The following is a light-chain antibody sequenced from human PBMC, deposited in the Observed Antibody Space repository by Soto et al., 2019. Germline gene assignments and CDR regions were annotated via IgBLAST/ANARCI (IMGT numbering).Light chain of an antibody. CDR2: AAS. J-gene: IGKJ2*01. CDR3: QQSYVTPYT. Sequence: DIQMAQSPSSLSATVGDRVTITCRARQSISYYLNWYQVKPGKAPELLIYAASSLQSGVPSRFSGSGSGTDFTLTISSLQPEDFASYFCQQSYVTPYTFGQGTKLEIK. CDR1: QSISYY. V-gene: IGKV1-39*01.